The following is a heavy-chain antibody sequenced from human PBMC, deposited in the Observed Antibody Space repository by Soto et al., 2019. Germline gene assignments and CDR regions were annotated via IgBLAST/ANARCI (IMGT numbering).Heavy chain of an antibody. J-gene: IGHJ6*02. CDR3: TKRWDSGGSRGYDYKMDV. Sequence: QVQLQESGPGVVKPSGTLSLTCAVSGGSISSSNWWSWVRQPPGKGLEWIGEIYHSGSTYYNPSLKGRVTILIDKSNNQVSLKLSSVTAADTAVYYCTKRWDSGGSRGYDYKMDVWGQGTKVTVSS. CDR1: GGSISSSNW. V-gene: IGHV4-4*02. CDR2: IYHSGST. D-gene: IGHD2-15*01.